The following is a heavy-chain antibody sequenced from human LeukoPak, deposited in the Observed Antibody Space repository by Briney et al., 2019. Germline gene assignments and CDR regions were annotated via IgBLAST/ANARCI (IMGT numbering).Heavy chain of an antibody. J-gene: IGHJ4*02. D-gene: IGHD2-21*01. CDR2: FYTSGTP. Sequence: SETLSLTCTVSGGSISRGSYHWNWIRQPAGKGLEWIGRFYTSGTPNYNPSLKSRVTILVDTSRNQFSLKLSSATAADTALYYCARGGIPDYWGQGILVTVSS. CDR1: GGSISRGSYH. V-gene: IGHV4-61*02. CDR3: ARGGIPDY.